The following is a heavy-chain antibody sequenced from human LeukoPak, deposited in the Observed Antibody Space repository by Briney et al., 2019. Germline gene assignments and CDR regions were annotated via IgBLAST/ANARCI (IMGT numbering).Heavy chain of an antibody. CDR1: GFTVSSNY. CDR3: ARDPDGSGHYDY. D-gene: IGHD3-22*01. Sequence: GGSLRLSWAASGFTVSSNYMSWVRQTPGEGLEWVSIIYSGGSTYYADSVKGRFTISRDNSKNTLYLQMNSLRAEDTAVYYCARDPDGSGHYDYWGQATLVTVSS. CDR2: IYSGGST. J-gene: IGHJ4*02. V-gene: IGHV3-66*01.